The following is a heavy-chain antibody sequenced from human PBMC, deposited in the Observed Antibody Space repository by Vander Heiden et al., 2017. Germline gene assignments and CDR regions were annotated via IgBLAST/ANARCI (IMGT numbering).Heavy chain of an antibody. J-gene: IGHJ4*02. CDR2: IYTSGNT. Sequence: QIQLQESGRGLVKPSETLSLPCPVSGASIRRYYWSWLRQTAGKGREGIGRIYTSGNTKYSQSLKSRVTISQDTSKKQLSLRLTSVTAADTAVYYCATDGTGMLTREGDFEHWGQGALVTVSS. CDR1: GASIRRYY. V-gene: IGHV4-4*07. CDR3: ATDGTGMLTREGDFEH. D-gene: IGHD1-1*01.